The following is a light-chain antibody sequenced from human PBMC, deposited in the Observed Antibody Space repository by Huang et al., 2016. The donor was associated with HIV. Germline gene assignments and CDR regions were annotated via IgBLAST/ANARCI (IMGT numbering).Light chain of an antibody. Sequence: DIQMTQSPSSLSASVGDRVTITCRASQSISSYLNWYQQKPGKAPKLLIYAASSLQSGGPSRVSGSGSGTDFTLTSSSLQPEDFATYYCQQSYSTRYTFGQGTKLEIK. CDR1: QSISSY. CDR3: QQSYSTRYT. V-gene: IGKV1-39*01. J-gene: IGKJ2*01. CDR2: AAS.